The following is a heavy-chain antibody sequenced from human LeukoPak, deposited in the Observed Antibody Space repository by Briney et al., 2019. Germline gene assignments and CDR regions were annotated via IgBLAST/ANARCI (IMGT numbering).Heavy chain of an antibody. CDR1: GGSFSDYY. V-gene: IGHV4-34*01. Sequence: SETLSLTCAVYGGSFSDYYWSWIRQPPGKGLEWIGEINHSGSTNYNPSLKSRVTILVDTSKNQFSLKLSSVAAADTAVYYCARGLTSMPPGGYWGQGTLVTVSS. CDR3: ARGLTSMPPGGY. CDR2: INHSGST. J-gene: IGHJ4*02. D-gene: IGHD2/OR15-2a*01.